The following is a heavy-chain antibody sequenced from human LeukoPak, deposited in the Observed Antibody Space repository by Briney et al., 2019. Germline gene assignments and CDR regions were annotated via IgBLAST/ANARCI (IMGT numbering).Heavy chain of an antibody. Sequence: ASVKVSCKASGGTFSNYAISWVRQAPGQGLEWMGWISAYNGNTNYAQKLQGRVTMTTDTSTSTAYMELRSLRSDDTAVYYCARGRWGSWSDYWGQGTLVTVSS. J-gene: IGHJ4*02. CDR2: ISAYNGNT. V-gene: IGHV1-18*01. CDR3: ARGRWGSWSDY. D-gene: IGHD6-13*01. CDR1: GGTFSNYA.